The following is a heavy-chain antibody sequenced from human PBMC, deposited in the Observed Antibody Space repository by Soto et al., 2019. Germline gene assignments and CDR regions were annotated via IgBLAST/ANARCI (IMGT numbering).Heavy chain of an antibody. Sequence: PGGSLRLSCSVSGFTFSTYSMAWIRQAPGKGLEWLSYISSSSSVIYYADSVKGRITVSRDNGKNALILQMHSLRADDTAVYYCARYLIIPRAFDIWGKGTAVTVS. J-gene: IGHJ3*02. CDR2: ISSSSSVI. V-gene: IGHV3-48*04. CDR3: ARYLIIPRAFDI. CDR1: GFTFSTYS. D-gene: IGHD2-21*01.